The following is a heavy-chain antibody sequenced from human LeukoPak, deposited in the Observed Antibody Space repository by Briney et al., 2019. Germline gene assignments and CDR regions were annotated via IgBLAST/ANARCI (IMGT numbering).Heavy chain of an antibody. J-gene: IGHJ4*02. V-gene: IGHV3-15*01. CDR2: IKTETDGGTT. Sequence: PGGSLRLSCTASGFTFIDAWMSWVRQAPGKGLEWVGRIKTETDGGTTDYAAPVRDRFSISRDDSKNTLYLQMSSLKTEDTAVYYFTTARVGYWGQGTLVTVSS. CDR3: TTARVGY. CDR1: GFTFIDAW. D-gene: IGHD1-26*01.